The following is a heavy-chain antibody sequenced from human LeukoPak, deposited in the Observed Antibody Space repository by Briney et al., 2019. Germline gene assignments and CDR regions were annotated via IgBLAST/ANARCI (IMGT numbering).Heavy chain of an antibody. J-gene: IGHJ6*04. CDR3: ARCMSELDYGDYAYYYHMDV. CDR1: GGSISSYY. D-gene: IGHD4-17*01. V-gene: IGHV4-4*08. Sequence: SETLSLTCTVSGGSISSYYWSWIRQPPGKGLEWIGHFYSSTRTTYNPSLESQVTISGDTAKNQFSLKLDSVTAADTAVYFCARCMSELDYGDYAYYYHMDVWGKGTTVTVSS. CDR2: FYSSTRT.